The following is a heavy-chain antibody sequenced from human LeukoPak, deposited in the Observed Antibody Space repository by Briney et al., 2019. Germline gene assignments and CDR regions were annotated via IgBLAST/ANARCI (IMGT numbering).Heavy chain of an antibody. J-gene: IGHJ4*02. Sequence: GGSLRLSCAASGFTFSSYAMSWVRQAPGKGLEWVAVISYDGTNKYYADSVKGRFTIPRDNSKNTLYLQMNSLRAEDTAVYYCAKDRLAGGNYYFDYWGQGTLVTVSS. V-gene: IGHV3-30*18. CDR2: ISYDGTNK. D-gene: IGHD3-16*01. CDR3: AKDRLAGGNYYFDY. CDR1: GFTFSSYA.